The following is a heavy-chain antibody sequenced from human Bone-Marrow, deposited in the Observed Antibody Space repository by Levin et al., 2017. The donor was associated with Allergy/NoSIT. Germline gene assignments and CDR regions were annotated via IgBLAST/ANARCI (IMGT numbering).Heavy chain of an antibody. CDR2: ISNDGSNK. J-gene: IGHJ6*02. D-gene: IGHD3-3*01. V-gene: IGHV3-30*03. CDR1: GFTFGNYG. Sequence: GGSLRLSCVASGFTFGNYGIHWVRQCPGKGLEWVTIISNDGSNKYYTDSVKGRFTISRDNSKNTLYLQMNSLRDEDTAVYYCAREGRMTVFGVVSGPYGMDVWGQGTTVTVSS. CDR3: AREGRMTVFGVVSGPYGMDV.